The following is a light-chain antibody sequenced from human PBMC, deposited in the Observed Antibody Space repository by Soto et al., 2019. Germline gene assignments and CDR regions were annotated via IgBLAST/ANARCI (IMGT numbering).Light chain of an antibody. V-gene: IGLV1-44*01. J-gene: IGLJ3*02. CDR3: AAWDDSLNGVV. CDR2: SNN. Sequence: QSVLTQPPSASGTPGQRVTISCSGSSSNIGSNTVNWYQQLPGTAPKLLIYSNNHRPSGVPDRFSASKSGTSASLAISGLQSEDEADYYCAAWDDSLNGVVFGGGTQLTVL. CDR1: SSNIGSNT.